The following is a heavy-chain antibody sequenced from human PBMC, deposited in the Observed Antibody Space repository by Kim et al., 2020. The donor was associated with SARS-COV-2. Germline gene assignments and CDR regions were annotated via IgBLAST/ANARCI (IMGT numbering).Heavy chain of an antibody. V-gene: IGHV1-3*01. CDR1: GYTFTSYA. Sequence: ASVKVSCKASGYTFTSYAMHWVRQAPGQRLEWMGWINAGNGNTKYSQKFQGRVTITRDTSASTAYMELSSLRSEDTAVYYCARDRYYYDSSGRGEAFDIWGQGTMVTVSS. J-gene: IGHJ3*02. CDR2: INAGNGNT. D-gene: IGHD3-22*01. CDR3: ARDRYYYDSSGRGEAFDI.